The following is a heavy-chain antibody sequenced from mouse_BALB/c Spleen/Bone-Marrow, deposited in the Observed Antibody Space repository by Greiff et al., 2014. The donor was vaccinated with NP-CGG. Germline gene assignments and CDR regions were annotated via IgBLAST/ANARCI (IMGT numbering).Heavy chain of an antibody. J-gene: IGHJ3*01. D-gene: IGHD2-14*01. Sequence: EVMLVESGAELVKPGASVKLSCTASGFNIKDTYMHWVKQRPEQGLEWIGRIDPANGNTKYNPKFQGKATITADTSSTTAYLQLSSLTSEDTAVYYCATYYRYDRRFAYWGQGTLVTVSA. CDR2: IDPANGNT. V-gene: IGHV14-3*02. CDR3: ATYYRYDRRFAY. CDR1: GFNIKDTY.